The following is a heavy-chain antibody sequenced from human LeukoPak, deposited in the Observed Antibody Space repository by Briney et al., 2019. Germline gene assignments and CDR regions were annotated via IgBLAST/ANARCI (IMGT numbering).Heavy chain of an antibody. Sequence: EASVKVSGEASGGTFSSYAISWVRQAPGQGLEWMGGIIPIFGTANYAQKFQGRVTITADESTSTAYMELSSLRSEDTAVYYCARDGGWPNDAFDIWGQGTMVIVSS. CDR2: IIPIFGTA. CDR1: GGTFSSYA. CDR3: ARDGGWPNDAFDI. V-gene: IGHV1-69*13. J-gene: IGHJ3*02. D-gene: IGHD6-19*01.